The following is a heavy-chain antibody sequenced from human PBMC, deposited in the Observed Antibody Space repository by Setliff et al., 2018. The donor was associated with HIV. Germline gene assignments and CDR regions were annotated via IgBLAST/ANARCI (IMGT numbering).Heavy chain of an antibody. CDR2: ITTDSSYI. CDR1: GFTLSTYS. Sequence: PGGSLRLSCVASGFTLSTYSMNWVRQAPGKGLEWVSSITTDSSYIFDADSVKGRFTISRDNAQNSLYLQMNNLRVEDTAVYYCARDGTRLLAAMDVWGKGTTVTAP. CDR3: ARDGTRLLAAMDV. J-gene: IGHJ6*03. V-gene: IGHV3-21*01.